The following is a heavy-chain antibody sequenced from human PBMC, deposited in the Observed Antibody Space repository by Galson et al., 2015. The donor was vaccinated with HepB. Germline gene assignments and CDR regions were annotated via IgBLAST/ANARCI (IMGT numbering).Heavy chain of an antibody. CDR1: GYSLTSYW. V-gene: IGHV5-51*03. CDR3: ARPWGNYDILTGYYNYYYYGMDV. Sequence: QSGAEVKKPGESLKISCKGSGYSLTSYWIGWVRQMPGKGLEWMGIIYPGDSDTRYSPSFQGQVTISADKSISTAYLQWSSLKASDTAMYYCARPWGNYDILTGYYNYYYYGMDVWGQGTTVTVSS. D-gene: IGHD3-9*01. CDR2: IYPGDSDT. J-gene: IGHJ6*02.